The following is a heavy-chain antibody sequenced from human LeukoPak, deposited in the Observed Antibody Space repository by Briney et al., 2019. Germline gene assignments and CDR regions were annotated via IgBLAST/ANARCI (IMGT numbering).Heavy chain of an antibody. CDR2: IIPIFGTA. Sequence: SVKVSCKASGYTFTSYGISWVRQAPGQGLEWMGGIIPIFGTANYAQKFQGRVTITADESTSTAYMELSSLRSEDTAVYYCARDSPDIVATPLGYWGQGTLVTVSP. V-gene: IGHV1-69*13. J-gene: IGHJ4*02. CDR1: GYTFTSYG. CDR3: ARDSPDIVATPLGY. D-gene: IGHD5-12*01.